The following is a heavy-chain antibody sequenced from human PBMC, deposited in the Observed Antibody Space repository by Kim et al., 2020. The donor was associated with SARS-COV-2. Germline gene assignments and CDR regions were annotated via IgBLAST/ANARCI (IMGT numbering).Heavy chain of an antibody. CDR3: ARGDCSSTSCYGYYYYMDV. CDR1: GGTFSSYA. CDR2: IIPIFGTA. V-gene: IGHV1-69*13. D-gene: IGHD2-2*01. J-gene: IGHJ6*03. Sequence: SVKVSCKASGGTFSSYAISWVRQAPGQGLEWMGGIIPIFGTANYAQKFQGRVTITADESTSTAYMELSSLRSEDTAVYYCARGDCSSTSCYGYYYYMDVWGKGTTVTVSS.